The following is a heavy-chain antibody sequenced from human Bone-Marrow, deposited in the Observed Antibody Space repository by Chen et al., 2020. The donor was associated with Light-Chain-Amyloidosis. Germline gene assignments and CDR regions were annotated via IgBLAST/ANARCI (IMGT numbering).Heavy chain of an antibody. D-gene: IGHD1-26*01. V-gene: IGHV1-69*18. CDR2: IIPIFLTT. J-gene: IGHJ5*02. Sequence: QVQLVQSGAEVKKPGSSVKVSCRASGGTFSSYVFSWVRQAPGQGLEWMGNIIPIFLTTNYAQKFQGRVTISADEPTTTAYMELSSLRSEDTAVYYCATERGAGGWFDPWGQGTLVTVSS. CDR1: GGTFSSYV. CDR3: ATERGAGGWFDP.